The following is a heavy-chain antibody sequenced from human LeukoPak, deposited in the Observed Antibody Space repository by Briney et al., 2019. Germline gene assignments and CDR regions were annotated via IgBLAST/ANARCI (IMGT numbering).Heavy chain of an antibody. CDR2: IYYSGST. CDR1: GRSLSIYY. Sequence: SETLSLTCTVSGRSLSIYYWSWIRQPPGKGLEWSGYIYYSGSTNYNPSLKSRVTMSVDTSKNQLSLKLTSVTAADTAVYYCARHWETSSWYVDYWGQGTLVTVSS. CDR3: ARHWETSSWYVDY. D-gene: IGHD6-13*01. J-gene: IGHJ4*02. V-gene: IGHV4-59*08.